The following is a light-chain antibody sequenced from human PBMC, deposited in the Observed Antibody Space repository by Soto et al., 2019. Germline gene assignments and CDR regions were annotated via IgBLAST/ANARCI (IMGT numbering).Light chain of an antibody. J-gene: IGKJ5*01. CDR1: QDINKN. CDR2: DAS. CDR3: QQYDNLPLT. Sequence: DIQMTQSPSSLSASVGVRVTITCQASQDINKNLIWYQQKPGKAPKLLIYDASDLETGVPPRFSGSGSGTDFTFTISSLQPEDVATYYCQQYDNLPLTFGQGTRLEIK. V-gene: IGKV1-33*01.